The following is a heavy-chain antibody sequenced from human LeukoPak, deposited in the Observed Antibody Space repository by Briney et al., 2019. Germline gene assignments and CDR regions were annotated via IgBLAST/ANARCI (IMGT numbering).Heavy chain of an antibody. CDR3: ARGDTINIAVAGTAGIFDY. J-gene: IGHJ4*02. V-gene: IGHV3-48*01. CDR1: GFTFSSYS. Sequence: GGSLRLSCAASGFTFSSYSMNWVRQAPGKGLEWVSYISSSSSTIYYADSVEGRFTISRDNAKNSLYLQMNSLRAEDTAVYYCARGDTINIAVAGTAGIFDYWGQGTLVTVSS. D-gene: IGHD6-19*01. CDR2: ISSSSSTI.